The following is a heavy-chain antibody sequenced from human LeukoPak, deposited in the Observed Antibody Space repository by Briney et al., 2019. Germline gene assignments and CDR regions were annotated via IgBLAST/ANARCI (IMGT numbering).Heavy chain of an antibody. CDR1: GGSISGWY. Sequence: SETLSLTCTVSGGSISGWYWSWIRQPPGKGLEWNGNIYGSGYTNYNPSLKSRVTMSIDTSKNHFSLKLTSMTAADTATYYCARETSLAGFASGLGFNYWGQGILVSVSS. J-gene: IGHJ4*02. CDR3: ARETSLAGFASGLGFNY. CDR2: IYGSGYT. D-gene: IGHD6-19*01. V-gene: IGHV4-59*01.